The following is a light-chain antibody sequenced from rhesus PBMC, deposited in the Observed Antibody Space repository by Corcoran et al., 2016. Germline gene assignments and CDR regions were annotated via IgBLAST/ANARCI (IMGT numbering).Light chain of an antibody. CDR2: WGD. Sequence: DIQMTQSPSSLSASVGDTVTITCRPSQGISTWLSWSHLAPGKAPKLLIYWGDSLHFGVPARGSGSGSGTHVSFTISRRQSGDLAIYYCQQEGSRPYSFGQGTKVVI. CDR1: QGISTW. CDR3: QQEGSRPYS. V-gene: IGKV1-22*01. J-gene: IGKJ2*01.